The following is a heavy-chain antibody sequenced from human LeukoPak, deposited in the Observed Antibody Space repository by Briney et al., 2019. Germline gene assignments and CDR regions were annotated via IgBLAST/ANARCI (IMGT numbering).Heavy chain of an antibody. CDR2: ISSSSSYI. V-gene: IGHV3-21*01. D-gene: IGHD4-17*01. Sequence: GGSLRLSCAASGFTFSSYSMNWVRQAPGKGLEWVSSISSSSSYIYYADSVKGRFTISRDNAKNSLYLQMNSLRAEDTAVYYCARDGFGDDIQYYYYGMDVWGQGTTVTVSS. CDR1: GFTFSSYS. J-gene: IGHJ6*02. CDR3: ARDGFGDDIQYYYYGMDV.